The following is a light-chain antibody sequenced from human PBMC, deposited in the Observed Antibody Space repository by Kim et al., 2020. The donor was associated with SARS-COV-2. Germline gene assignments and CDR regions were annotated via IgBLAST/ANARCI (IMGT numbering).Light chain of an antibody. Sequence: GQSITISCTGTSSDISVYDCVSWYQQHPGEAPKLIIHDVSQRPSGVSSRFSGSKCGNTASLTIFGLQAEDEADYYCSSFTTSNTLVFGGGTQLTVL. J-gene: IGLJ2*01. CDR3: SSFTTSNTLV. CDR2: DVS. V-gene: IGLV2-14*04. CDR1: SSDISVYDC.